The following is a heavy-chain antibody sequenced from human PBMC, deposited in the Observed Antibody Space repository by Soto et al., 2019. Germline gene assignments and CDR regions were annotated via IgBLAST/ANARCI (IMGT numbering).Heavy chain of an antibody. CDR3: ARSQCIVVVTDIFDY. CDR2: IYYIGST. CDR1: GGSISSSSYY. J-gene: IGHJ4*02. D-gene: IGHD2-21*02. Sequence: SETLSLTCTVSGGSISSSSYYWGWIREPPGKGLEWIGSIYYIGSTYYNPSLKIRVTISVDTSKNQFSLKLSSVTAADTAVYSCARSQCIVVVTDIFDYGGQETLVTVSS. V-gene: IGHV4-39*01.